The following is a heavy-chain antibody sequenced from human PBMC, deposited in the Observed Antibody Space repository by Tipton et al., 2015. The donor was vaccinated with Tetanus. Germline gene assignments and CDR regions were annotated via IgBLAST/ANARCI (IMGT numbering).Heavy chain of an antibody. V-gene: IGHV4-39*01. CDR3: ARLGGVGATIADY. J-gene: IGHJ4*02. Sequence: TLSLTCTVSGGSISSSSYYWGWIRQPPGKGLEWIGSIYYSGSTYYNPSLKSRVTISVDTSKNQFSLKLSSVTAADMAVYYCARLGGVGATIADYWGQGTLVTVSS. CDR2: IYYSGST. CDR1: GGSISSSSYY. D-gene: IGHD1-26*01.